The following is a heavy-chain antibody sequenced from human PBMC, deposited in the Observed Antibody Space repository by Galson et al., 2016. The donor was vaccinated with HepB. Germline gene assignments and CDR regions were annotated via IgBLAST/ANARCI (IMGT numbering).Heavy chain of an antibody. D-gene: IGHD6-25*01. J-gene: IGHJ4*02. CDR2: LNGIGSIT. CDR3: AKHSAARAPRAFDS. V-gene: IGHV3-23*01. Sequence: SLRLSCAASGFTFKAYAMSWVRQAPGKGLEWVSGLNGIGSITYYAHSVQGRFNISRDNSTNTLYLQMNSLRAEDTALYYCAKHSAARAPRAFDSWGQGTLVIVSS. CDR1: GFTFKAYA.